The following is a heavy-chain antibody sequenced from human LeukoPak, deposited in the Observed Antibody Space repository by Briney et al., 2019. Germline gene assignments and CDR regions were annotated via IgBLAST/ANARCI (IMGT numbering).Heavy chain of an antibody. CDR1: GGSISSYY. D-gene: IGHD5-18*01. J-gene: IGHJ4*02. CDR2: IYYSGNT. Sequence: SETLSLTCTVSGGSISSYYWSWIRQPPGKGLEWIGYIYYSGNTNYNPSLKSRVTISVDTSKHQFSLKLSSVTAADTAIYYCARGYSYGSYYFDNWGQGTLVTVSS. CDR3: ARGYSYGSYYFDN. V-gene: IGHV4-59*01.